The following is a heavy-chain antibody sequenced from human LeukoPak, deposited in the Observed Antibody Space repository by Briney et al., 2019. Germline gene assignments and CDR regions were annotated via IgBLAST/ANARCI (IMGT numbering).Heavy chain of an antibody. CDR2: ISGSSTYI. D-gene: IGHD5-24*01. CDR3: AREDGYNPLDY. Sequence: TGGSLRLSCAASGFTFSSYSMDWVRQTPGKGLEWVSSISGSSTYIDYADSVKGRFTISRDNAKNSLYLQMNSLRAEDTAVYYCAREDGYNPLDYWGQGTLVTVSS. V-gene: IGHV3-21*01. J-gene: IGHJ4*02. CDR1: GFTFSSYS.